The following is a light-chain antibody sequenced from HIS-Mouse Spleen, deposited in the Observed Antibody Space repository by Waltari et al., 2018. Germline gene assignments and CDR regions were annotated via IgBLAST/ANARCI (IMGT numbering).Light chain of an antibody. J-gene: IGLJ2*01. CDR2: EDS. CDR1: ALAKKY. Sequence: SYELTQPPSVSVSPGQTARITCSGDALAKKYAYWYQQKSGQSPVLVIYEDSKRTSGSPAGFSRSRSGTMATLTISGAPVEDEADYYCYSTYSSGNHRVFGGGTKLTVL. V-gene: IGLV3-10*01. CDR3: YSTYSSGNHRV.